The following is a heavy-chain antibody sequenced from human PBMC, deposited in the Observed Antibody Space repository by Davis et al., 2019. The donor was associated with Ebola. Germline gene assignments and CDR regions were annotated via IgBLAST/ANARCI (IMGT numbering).Heavy chain of an antibody. CDR3: ARGRGAGVLVLAATSWYYGMDV. J-gene: IGHJ6*02. V-gene: IGHV4-34*01. D-gene: IGHD2-2*01. Sequence: MPSETLSLTCAVYGGSFSGYYWSWICQPPGLVLHCIWEINHSGSTNYNPSLKSRVTISVDTSKNQFPLKLSSVTAADTAVYYCARGRGAGVLVLAATSWYYGMDVWGQGTTVTVSS. CDR1: GGSFSGYY. CDR2: INHSGST.